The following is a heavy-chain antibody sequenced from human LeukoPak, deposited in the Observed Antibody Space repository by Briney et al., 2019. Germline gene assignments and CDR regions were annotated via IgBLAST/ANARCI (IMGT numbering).Heavy chain of an antibody. J-gene: IGHJ5*02. D-gene: IGHD3-22*01. CDR1: GGTFSSNA. V-gene: IGHV1-69*13. Sequence: SVKVSCKASGGTFSSNAISWVRQAPGQGLEWMGGIIPIFGTANYAQKFQGRVTITADESTSTAYMELSSLRSEDTAVYYCAVPYYYDSSGYYSPWGQGTLVTVSS. CDR2: IIPIFGTA. CDR3: AVPYYYDSSGYYSP.